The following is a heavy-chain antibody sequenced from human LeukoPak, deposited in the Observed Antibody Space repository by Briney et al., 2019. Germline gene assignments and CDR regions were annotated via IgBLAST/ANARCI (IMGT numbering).Heavy chain of an antibody. D-gene: IGHD3-10*01. V-gene: IGHV1-2*02. CDR3: ARNLWFGESTDSFNI. CDR2: INPNSGGI. J-gene: IGHJ3*02. CDR1: GYTFNGYY. Sequence: ASVKVSCKASGYTFNGYYMHWVRQAPGQGLEWMGWINPNSGGINYAQDFQGRVTLTRDTSISTAYMELSRQRSDDTAMYYCARNLWFGESTDSFNIWGQGTMVTVSS.